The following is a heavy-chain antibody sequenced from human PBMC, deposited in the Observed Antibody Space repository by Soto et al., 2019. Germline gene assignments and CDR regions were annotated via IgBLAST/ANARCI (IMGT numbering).Heavy chain of an antibody. Sequence: GGSLRLSCAASGFTFSDYYMTWIRQAPGKGLEWVSYISSSGTGIYYPDSMKGRFTISRDNAKKSLYLQMSSLRAEDTAVYYCARAYSDAFDIWGQGTMVTV. V-gene: IGHV3-11*01. CDR3: ARAYSDAFDI. CDR1: GFTFSDYY. J-gene: IGHJ3*02. D-gene: IGHD2-15*01. CDR2: ISSSGTGI.